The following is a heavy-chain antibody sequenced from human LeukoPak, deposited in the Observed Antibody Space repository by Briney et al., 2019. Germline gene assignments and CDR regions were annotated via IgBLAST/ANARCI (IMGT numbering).Heavy chain of an antibody. V-gene: IGHV1-18*01. Sequence: ASVRLSRKASGYTFTSCGISWVRQAPGQGLEWMGWISLYNGNTKYAQKLQGRVTLTTDTSTSTAYMELRSLRSDDTAVYYCARDEQWLVDYWGQPTMVTVCS. CDR1: GYTFTSCG. D-gene: IGHD6-19*01. CDR2: ISLYNGNT. J-gene: IGHJ4*02. CDR3: ARDEQWLVDY.